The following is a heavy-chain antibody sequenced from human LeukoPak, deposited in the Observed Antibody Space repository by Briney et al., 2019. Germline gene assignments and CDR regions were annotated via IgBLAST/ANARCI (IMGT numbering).Heavy chain of an antibody. CDR1: GGSSSSGDYF. V-gene: IGHV4-30-4*08. J-gene: IGHJ4*02. CDR2: IYYSGST. Sequence: PSETLSLTCTVSGGSSSSGDYFWNWIRQPPGKGLEWIGYIYYSGSTNYNPSLKSRVTISVDTSKNQFSLKLSSVTAADTAVYYCARHRGVTDFDYWGQGTLVTVSS. D-gene: IGHD3-10*01. CDR3: ARHRGVTDFDY.